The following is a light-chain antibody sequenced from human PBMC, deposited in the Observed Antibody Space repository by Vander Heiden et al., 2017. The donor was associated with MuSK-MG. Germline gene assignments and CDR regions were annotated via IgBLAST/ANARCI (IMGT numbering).Light chain of an antibody. V-gene: IGKV2-28*01. CDR3: RQALQTTWT. CDR1: QSLLHSNGYNY. Sequence: DIVMTQSPLSLPVTPGEPASISCRSSQSLLHSNGYNYLDWYLQKPGQSPQLLIYLGSNRASGVPDRFSGSGSGTDFTLKISRVEAEDVGVYYCRQALQTTWTVGQGTKVEIK. CDR2: LGS. J-gene: IGKJ1*01.